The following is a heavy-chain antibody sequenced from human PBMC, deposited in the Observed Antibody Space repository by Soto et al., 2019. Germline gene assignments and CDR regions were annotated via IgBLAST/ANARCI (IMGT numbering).Heavy chain of an antibody. D-gene: IGHD3-22*01. J-gene: IGHJ4*02. Sequence: EVQLLEAGGDLIQPGGSLRLSCAASGFTFNIYAMTWVRQAPGKGLEWVSAISRYGDITYYANSVEGRFTISRDNSKNTRYLQMNSLRAEDTAVYYCAKDRYLDHDSRGYLFDNWGQGTRVTVSS. V-gene: IGHV3-23*01. CDR3: AKDRYLDHDSRGYLFDN. CDR2: ISRYGDIT. CDR1: GFTFNIYA.